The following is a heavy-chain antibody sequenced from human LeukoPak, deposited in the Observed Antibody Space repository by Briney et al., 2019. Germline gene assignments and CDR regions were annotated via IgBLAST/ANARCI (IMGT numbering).Heavy chain of an antibody. V-gene: IGHV1-69*05. J-gene: IGHJ6*03. Sequence: SVKVSCKASGGTFSSYAISWVRQAPGQGLEWMGGIIPIFGTANYAQKFQGRVTITTDESTSTAYMELSRLRSEDTAVYYCARAKDRALNYYYYMDVWGKGTTVTVSS. CDR2: IIPIFGTA. CDR3: ARAKDRALNYYYYMDV. D-gene: IGHD1-14*01. CDR1: GGTFSSYA.